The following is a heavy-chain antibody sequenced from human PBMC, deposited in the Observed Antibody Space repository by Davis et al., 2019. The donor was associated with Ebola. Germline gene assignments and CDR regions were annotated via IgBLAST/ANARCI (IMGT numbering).Heavy chain of an antibody. CDR1: GYTFTSYD. J-gene: IGHJ3*01. V-gene: IGHV1-8*01. CDR3: ARRRWSSSGCIFS. Sequence: AASVKVSCKASGYTFTSYDINWVRQATGQGFEWMGWMNPNSGNTGYAQKFQGRVTMTRDTSTSTAYMELSSLRSEDTAVYYCARRRWSSSGCIFSWGQGTMVTVSS. CDR2: MNPNSGNT. D-gene: IGHD3-22*01.